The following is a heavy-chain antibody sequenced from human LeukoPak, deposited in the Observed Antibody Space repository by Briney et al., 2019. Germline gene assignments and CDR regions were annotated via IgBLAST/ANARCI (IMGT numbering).Heavy chain of an antibody. CDR3: AREGCSSTSCYYASSSLKYGMDV. CDR1: GFTFSSYW. Sequence: GGSLRLSCAASGFTFSSYWMSWVRQAPGEGLEWVANIKQEGSEKYYVDSVKGRFTISRDNAKNSLYLQMNSLRAEDTAVYYCAREGCSSTSCYYASSSLKYGMDVWGQGTTVTVSS. V-gene: IGHV3-7*01. J-gene: IGHJ6*02. D-gene: IGHD2-2*01. CDR2: IKQEGSEK.